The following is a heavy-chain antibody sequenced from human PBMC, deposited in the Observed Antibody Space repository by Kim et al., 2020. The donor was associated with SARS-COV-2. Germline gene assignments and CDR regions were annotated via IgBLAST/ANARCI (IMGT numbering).Heavy chain of an antibody. D-gene: IGHD3-10*01. V-gene: IGHV4-39*01. CDR3: ARLIFLWFALDY. CDR2: IYYTGTT. Sequence: SETLSLTCTVSGGSISSSSYYWGWIRQPPGKGLEWIGSIYYTGTTYYNPSLKSRVTTSVDTSKNQFSLKLSSVTAADTAVYFCARLIFLWFALDYWGQGTLVTVSS. J-gene: IGHJ4*02. CDR1: GGSISSSSYY.